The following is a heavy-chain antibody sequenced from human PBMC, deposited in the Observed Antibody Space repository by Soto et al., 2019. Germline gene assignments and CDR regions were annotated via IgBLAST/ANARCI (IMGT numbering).Heavy chain of an antibody. CDR1: EYSFTSYY. J-gene: IGHJ4*02. V-gene: IGHV1-46*01. CDR3: AATRGYSPPFDS. CDR2: IDPSGDNT. Sequence: QVQLVQSGAEVKKPGASAKVSCKASEYSFTSYYMHWVRRAPGQGLEWMGMIDPSGDNTGYPQKFQGRVTMTSDTSTSTVYMELSSLRSEHTAMYYCAATRGYSPPFDSWGQGTRVTVS. D-gene: IGHD3-22*01.